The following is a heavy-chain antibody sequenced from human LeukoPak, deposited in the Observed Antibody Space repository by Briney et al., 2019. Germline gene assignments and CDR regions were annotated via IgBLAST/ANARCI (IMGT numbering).Heavy chain of an antibody. CDR1: GGSFSGYY. D-gene: IGHD3-10*01. CDR2: IYYSGST. J-gene: IGHJ4*02. CDR3: ARAGYYYGIDY. Sequence: SETLSLTCAVYGGSFSGYYWSWIRQPPGKGLEWIGYIYYSGSTNYNPSLKSRVTISVDTSKNQFSLKLSSVTAADTAVYYCARAGYYYGIDYWGQGTLVTVSS. V-gene: IGHV4-59*01.